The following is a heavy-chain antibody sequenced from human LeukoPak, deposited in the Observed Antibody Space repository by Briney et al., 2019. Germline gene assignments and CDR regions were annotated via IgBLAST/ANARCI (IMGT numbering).Heavy chain of an antibody. D-gene: IGHD2/OR15-2a*01. Sequence: PSETLSLTCTVSGGSISSGNYYWSWIRQPPGKGLEWIGYIYYSGSTYYNPSLKSRVTISVDTSKKQFSLRLSSVTAADTAVYYCARNRGGDYFDYWGQGTLVTVSS. V-gene: IGHV4-30-4*02. CDR1: GGSISSGNYY. CDR2: IYYSGST. J-gene: IGHJ4*02. CDR3: ARNRGGDYFDY.